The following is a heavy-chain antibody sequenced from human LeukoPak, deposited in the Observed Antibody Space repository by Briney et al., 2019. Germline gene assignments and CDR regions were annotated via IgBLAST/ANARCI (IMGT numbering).Heavy chain of an antibody. J-gene: IGHJ4*02. Sequence: GGSLRLSCAASGLTVSSNYMNWVRQAPGKGLEWVANIKKDGSEKYYVDSVKGRFTISRDNAKKSLYLQMNSLGAEDTAVYYCARHLSGITGYTYGRGIDYWGQGTLLTVSS. D-gene: IGHD5-18*01. CDR1: GLTVSSNY. CDR2: IKKDGSEK. V-gene: IGHV3-7*01. CDR3: ARHLSGITGYTYGRGIDY.